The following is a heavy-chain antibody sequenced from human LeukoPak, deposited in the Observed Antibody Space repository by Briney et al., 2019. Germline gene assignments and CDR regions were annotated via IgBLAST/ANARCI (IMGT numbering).Heavy chain of an antibody. CDR1: GFTFSSYA. J-gene: IGHJ4*02. V-gene: IGHV3-23*01. CDR2: ISGSGGST. CDR3: AKDMVVDIVAVVAAYFDY. D-gene: IGHD2-15*01. Sequence: GGSLRLSCAASGFTFSSYAMSWVRQAPGKGLEWVSAISGSGGSTYYADSVKGRFTISRDNSKNTLYLQMNSLRAEDTAVYYCAKDMVVDIVAVVAAYFDYWGQGTLVTVSS.